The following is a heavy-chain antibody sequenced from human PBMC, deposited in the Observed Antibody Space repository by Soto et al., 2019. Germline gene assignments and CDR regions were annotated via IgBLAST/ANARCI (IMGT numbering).Heavy chain of an antibody. D-gene: IGHD3-10*01. CDR3: TTDWYYYGSGSYSAFDI. CDR1: GFPFSNAW. Sequence: GGSLSLSCAASGFPFSNAWMSWVRQAPGKGLEWVGRIKSKTDGGTTDYAAPVKGRFTISRDDSKNTLYLQMNSLKTGDTAVYYCTTDWYYYGSGSYSAFDIWGQGTMVTVSS. J-gene: IGHJ3*02. V-gene: IGHV3-15*01. CDR2: IKSKTDGGTT.